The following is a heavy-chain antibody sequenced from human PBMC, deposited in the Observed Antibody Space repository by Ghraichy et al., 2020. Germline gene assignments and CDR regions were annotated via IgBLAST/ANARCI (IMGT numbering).Heavy chain of an antibody. D-gene: IGHD3-3*01. V-gene: IGHV3-23*01. CDR3: AKAIWSGYYNFDY. CDR1: GFTFSSYA. CDR2: ISGSGGST. J-gene: IGHJ4*02. Sequence: GGSLRLSCAASGFTFSSYAMSWVRQAPGKALEWVSAISGSGGSTYYADSVKGRFTISRDNSKNTLYLQMNSLRAEDTVVYYCAKAIWSGYYNFDYWGQGTLVTVSS.